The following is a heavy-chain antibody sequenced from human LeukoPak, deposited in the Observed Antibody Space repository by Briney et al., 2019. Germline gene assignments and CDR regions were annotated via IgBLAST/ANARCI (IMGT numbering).Heavy chain of an antibody. D-gene: IGHD2-21*02. CDR1: GFTFSSYS. J-gene: IGHJ6*02. V-gene: IGHV3-48*01. Sequence: PGGSLRLSCAASGFTFSSYSMNWVRQAPGKGLEWVSYINSRSSSIDYAGSVKGRFTISRDNAKNSLYLQINSLRADDTAVYYCAKIYCGGDCYPPQGEGMDVWGQGTTVTVSS. CDR2: INSRSSSI. CDR3: AKIYCGGDCYPPQGEGMDV.